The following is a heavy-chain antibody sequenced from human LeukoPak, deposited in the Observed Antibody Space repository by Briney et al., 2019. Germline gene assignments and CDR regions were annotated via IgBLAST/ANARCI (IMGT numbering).Heavy chain of an antibody. V-gene: IGHV3-11*01. Sequence: KPGGSLRLSCAASGFTFSDYYMSWIRQAPGKGLEWVSYISSSGSTIYYADSVKGRFTISRDNAKNSLYLQMNSLRADDTAVYYCAKSHHVTAIDYWGQGTLVTVSS. CDR3: AKSHHVTAIDY. CDR2: ISSSGSTI. CDR1: GFTFSDYY. D-gene: IGHD2-21*02. J-gene: IGHJ4*02.